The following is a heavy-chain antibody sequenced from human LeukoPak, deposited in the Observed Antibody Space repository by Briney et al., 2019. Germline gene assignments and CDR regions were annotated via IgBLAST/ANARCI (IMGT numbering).Heavy chain of an antibody. Sequence: PGGSLRLSCAASGFTFSSYAMSWVRQAPGKGLEWVSAISGSGGSTYYADSVKGRFTISRDNSKNTLYLQMNSLRAEDTAVYYCANSPSYGSYYFDYWGQGTLVTVSS. V-gene: IGHV3-23*01. CDR3: ANSPSYGSYYFDY. CDR2: ISGSGGST. CDR1: GFTFSSYA. J-gene: IGHJ4*02. D-gene: IGHD3-10*01.